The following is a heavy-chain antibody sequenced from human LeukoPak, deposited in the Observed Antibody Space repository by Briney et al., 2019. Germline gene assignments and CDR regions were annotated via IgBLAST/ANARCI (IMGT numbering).Heavy chain of an antibody. J-gene: IGHJ4*02. D-gene: IGHD1-26*01. CDR1: GYTFTTSW. CDR2: IYPGDSDT. CDR3: ARPHTLDRTTKYYFDY. Sequence: GESLKISCKVSGYTFTTSWIGCVRQMPGKGLEWMGIIYPGDSDTKYSPSFQGQVTISTDKSISTAYLQWSSLKASDTAMYYCARPHTLDRTTKYYFDYWGQGTLVTVSS. V-gene: IGHV5-51*01.